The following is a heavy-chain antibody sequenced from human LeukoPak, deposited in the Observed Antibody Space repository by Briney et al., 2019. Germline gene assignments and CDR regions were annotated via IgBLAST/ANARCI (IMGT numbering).Heavy chain of an antibody. D-gene: IGHD1-7*01. Sequence: PSETLSLTCTVSGGSISSYYWSWIRQPAGTGLEWIGRIYTSGSTNYNPSLKSRVTISVDKSKNQFSLKLSSVTAADTAVYYCARGSNWNYALEFDPWGQGTLVTVSS. V-gene: IGHV4-4*07. J-gene: IGHJ5*02. CDR3: ARGSNWNYALEFDP. CDR2: IYTSGST. CDR1: GGSISSYY.